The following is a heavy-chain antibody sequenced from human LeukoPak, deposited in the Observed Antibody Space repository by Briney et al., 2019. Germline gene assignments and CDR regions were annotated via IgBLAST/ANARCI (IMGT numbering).Heavy chain of an antibody. CDR3: PRARYQMTGPGFGGSVAGSTYFDY. CDR2: ISYDGSNK. Sequence: GGSLRLSCAASVFTFSIYATHCVPEAPGKGLECVAVISYDGSNKYYADPVKGRFTISRENSKNTLYLQMNSLRAEDTAVYYCPRARYQMTGPGFGGSVAGSTYFDYWGQGTLVTVSS. D-gene: IGHD6-19*01. J-gene: IGHJ4*02. CDR1: VFTFSIYA. V-gene: IGHV3-30*04.